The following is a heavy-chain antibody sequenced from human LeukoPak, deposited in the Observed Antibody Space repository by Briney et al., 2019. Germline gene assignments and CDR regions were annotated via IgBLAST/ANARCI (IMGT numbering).Heavy chain of an antibody. J-gene: IGHJ4*02. CDR2: ISGSGGST. Sequence: GRSLRLSCAASGFTFSSYAMSWVRQAPGKGLEWVSAISGSGGSTYYADSVKGRFTISRDNSKNTLYLQMNSLRAEDTAVYYCAKVKYYYDSSGYDYWGQGTLVTVSS. D-gene: IGHD3-22*01. CDR1: GFTFSSYA. V-gene: IGHV3-23*01. CDR3: AKVKYYYDSSGYDY.